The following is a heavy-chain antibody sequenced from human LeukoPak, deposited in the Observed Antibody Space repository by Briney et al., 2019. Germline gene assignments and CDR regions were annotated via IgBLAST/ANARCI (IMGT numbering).Heavy chain of an antibody. J-gene: IGHJ4*02. CDR1: GFTFSSYG. D-gene: IGHD6-25*01. Sequence: QPGRSLRLSCAASGFTFSSYGMHWVRQAPGKGLERVAVIWYDGSNKYYADSVKGRFTISRDNSKNTLYLQMNSLRAEDTAVYYCARGTGPAASDIDYWGQGTLVTVSS. CDR3: ARGTGPAASDIDY. CDR2: IWYDGSNK. V-gene: IGHV3-33*01.